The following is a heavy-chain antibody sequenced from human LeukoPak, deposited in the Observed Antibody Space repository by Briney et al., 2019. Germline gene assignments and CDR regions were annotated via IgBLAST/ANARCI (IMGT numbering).Heavy chain of an antibody. V-gene: IGHV3-23*01. CDR1: GFTLRSYA. D-gene: IGHD4-17*01. CDR3: ARLSDYYRPFEN. CDR2: ISGTGGNT. Sequence: PGGSLRLSCAASGFTLRSYAMSWVRQAPGKGLEWVSAISGTGGNTYYADSVKGRFTISRDNSKNTLYLQMNSLRVEDTAVYYCARLSDYYRPFENWGQGTLVTVSS. J-gene: IGHJ4*02.